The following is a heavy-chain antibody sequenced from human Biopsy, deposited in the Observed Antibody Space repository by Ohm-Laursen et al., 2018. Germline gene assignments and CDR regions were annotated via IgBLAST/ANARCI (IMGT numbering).Heavy chain of an antibody. V-gene: IGHV1-46*01. CDR2: INPGGNST. CDR1: GYTFTTYY. CDR3: VLASFDY. J-gene: IGHJ4*02. Sequence: ASVKASCKASGYTFTTYYIHRVRQAPGHVLEWMGIINPGGNSTAYTQNFQGRVTMTWDTSTTTVYMELSSLRSEDTAVYYCVLASFDYWGQGTLVTVPS.